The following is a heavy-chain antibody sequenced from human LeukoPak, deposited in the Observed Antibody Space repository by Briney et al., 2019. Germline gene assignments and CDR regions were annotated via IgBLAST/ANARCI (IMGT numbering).Heavy chain of an antibody. D-gene: IGHD2-15*01. CDR1: GYSFTSYW. Sequence: GESLKISCKGSGYSFTSYWIGWVRQMPGKGLEWMGIIYPGDSDTRYSPSFQGQVTISAGKSISTAYLQWSSLKASDTAMYYCARLSGVVVVAAHLNWFDPWGQGTLVTVSS. CDR2: IYPGDSDT. J-gene: IGHJ5*02. V-gene: IGHV5-51*01. CDR3: ARLSGVVVVAAHLNWFDP.